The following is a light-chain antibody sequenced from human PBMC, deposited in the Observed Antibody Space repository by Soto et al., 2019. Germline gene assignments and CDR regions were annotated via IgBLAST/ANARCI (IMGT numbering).Light chain of an antibody. V-gene: IGKV1-9*01. CDR3: QQYGSSPS. CDR1: QGISSY. CDR2: KAS. J-gene: IGKJ1*01. Sequence: IQLTQSPSSLSASVGDRVTITCRASQGISSYLAWYQQKPGKAPKLLIYKASTLKSGVPSRFSGSGSGTEFTLTISRLDPEDFAVYYCQQYGSSPSFGQGTKVDIK.